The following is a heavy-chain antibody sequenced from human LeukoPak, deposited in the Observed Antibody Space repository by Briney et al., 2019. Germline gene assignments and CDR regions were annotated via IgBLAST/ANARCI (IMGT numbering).Heavy chain of an antibody. D-gene: IGHD2-15*01. CDR3: AKDLSYIGFGY. V-gene: IGHV3-66*01. Sequence: GGSLRLSCAASEFSVGSNYMTWVRQAPGKGLEWVSLIYSGGSTYYADSVKGRFTISRDNSKNTMYLQMNSLRAEDTAVYYCAKDLSYIGFGYWGQGTLVTVSS. CDR2: IYSGGST. J-gene: IGHJ4*02. CDR1: EFSVGSNY.